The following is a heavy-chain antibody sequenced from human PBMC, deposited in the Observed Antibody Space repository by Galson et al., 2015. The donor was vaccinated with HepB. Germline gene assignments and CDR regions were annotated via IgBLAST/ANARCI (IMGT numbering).Heavy chain of an antibody. D-gene: IGHD3-22*01. Sequence: SLRLSCAASGFTVSSNYMSWVRQAPGKGLEWVSIIYSGGSTYYADSVKGRFTISRDNSKNTLYLQMNSLRAEDTAVYYCAGGGYYYDNSGYYYLDYWGQGTPVTVSS. CDR3: AGGGYYYDNSGYYYLDY. V-gene: IGHV3-53*01. CDR2: IYSGGST. CDR1: GFTVSSNY. J-gene: IGHJ4*02.